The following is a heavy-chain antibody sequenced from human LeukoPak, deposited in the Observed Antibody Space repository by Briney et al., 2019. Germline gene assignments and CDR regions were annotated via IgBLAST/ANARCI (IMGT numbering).Heavy chain of an antibody. CDR1: GFTFNNYG. CDR3: AKERQDYYDNRGYFDFDY. CDR2: ISSDGTNK. V-gene: IGHV3-30*18. J-gene: IGHJ4*02. D-gene: IGHD3-22*01. Sequence: GGSLRLSCAASGFTFNNYGMHGVRQAPGKGLEWVGIISSDGTNKYSADSVKGRFTISRDNSKNTLYLQMNSLRTEDTAVYYCAKERQDYYDNRGYFDFDYWGQGTLVTVSS.